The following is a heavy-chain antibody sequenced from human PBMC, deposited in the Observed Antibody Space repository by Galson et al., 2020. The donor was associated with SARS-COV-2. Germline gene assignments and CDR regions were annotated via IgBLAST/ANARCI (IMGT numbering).Heavy chain of an antibody. D-gene: IGHD3-9*01. CDR2: IYYSGST. Sequence: SETLSLTCTVSGGSISSSSYYWGWIRQPPGKGLEWIGSIYYSGSTYYNPSLKSRVTISVDTSKNQFSLKLSSVTAADTAVYYCARVDDILTGYYYYGMDVWGQGTTVTVS. J-gene: IGHJ6*02. CDR1: GGSISSSSYY. CDR3: ARVDDILTGYYYYGMDV. V-gene: IGHV4-39*01.